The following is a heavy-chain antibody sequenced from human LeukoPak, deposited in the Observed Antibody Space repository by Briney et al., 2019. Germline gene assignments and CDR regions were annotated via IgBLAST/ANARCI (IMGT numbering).Heavy chain of an antibody. V-gene: IGHV4-4*02. CDR1: GGSISSSNW. Sequence: SGTLSLTCAVSGGSISSSNWWSWVRQPPGKGLEWIGEIYHSGSTNYNPSLKSRVTISVDKSKNQFSLKLSSVTAADTAVYYCARDTYCSGGSCYPGVFDYWGQGTLVTVSS. J-gene: IGHJ4*02. CDR2: IYHSGST. CDR3: ARDTYCSGGSCYPGVFDY. D-gene: IGHD2-15*01.